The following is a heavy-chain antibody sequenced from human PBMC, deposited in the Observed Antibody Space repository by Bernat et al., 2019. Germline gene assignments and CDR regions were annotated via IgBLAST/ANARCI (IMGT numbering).Heavy chain of an antibody. CDR1: AYTFTGYY. Sequence: QVQLVQSGAEVKKPGASVKVSCKAYAYTFTGYYLHWVRQAPGQGLEWMGWINPNSGATDYARKCQGWVTMTRDTSISTAYMELSRVKSDDTAVYYFASALPVKGLDVWGQGTTVIVSS. J-gene: IGHJ6*02. CDR3: ASALPVKGLDV. CDR2: INPNSGAT. V-gene: IGHV1-2*04. D-gene: IGHD6-19*01.